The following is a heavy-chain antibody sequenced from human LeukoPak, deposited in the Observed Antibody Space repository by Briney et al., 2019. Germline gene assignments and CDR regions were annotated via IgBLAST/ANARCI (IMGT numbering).Heavy chain of an antibody. CDR1: GGSISSYY. Sequence: SETLSLTCTVSGGSISSYYWSWIRQPAGKGLEWIGRIYTSGSTNYNPSLKSRVTISVDTSKNQFSLKLSSVTAADTAVYYCARDSSITMVRGVLFDPWGQGTLVTVSS. D-gene: IGHD3-10*01. CDR2: IYTSGST. CDR3: ARDSSITMVRGVLFDP. J-gene: IGHJ5*02. V-gene: IGHV4-4*07.